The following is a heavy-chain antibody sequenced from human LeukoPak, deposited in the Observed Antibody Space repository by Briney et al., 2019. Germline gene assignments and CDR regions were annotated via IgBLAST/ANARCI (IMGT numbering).Heavy chain of an antibody. V-gene: IGHV3-7*01. CDR3: ALRVGDE. J-gene: IGHJ4*02. CDR1: GFTFSSYA. Sequence: GRSLRLSCAASGFTFSSYAMHWVRQAPGKGLEWVANIKQDGSEKYYVDSVKGRFTISRDNAKNSLYLQMNSLRAEDTAVYYCALRVGDEWGQGTLVTVSS. CDR2: IKQDGSEK.